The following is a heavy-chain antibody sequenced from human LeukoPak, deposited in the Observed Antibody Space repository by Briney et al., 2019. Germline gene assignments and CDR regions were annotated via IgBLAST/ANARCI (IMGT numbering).Heavy chain of an antibody. V-gene: IGHV3-30*02. J-gene: IGHJ4*02. CDR2: IRYDGSNK. CDR1: GFTFSSYG. CDR3: AKDRSPYSSSWYRD. Sequence: PGGSLRLSCAASGFTFSSYGMHWVRQAPGKGLEWVAFIRYDGSNKYYADSVKGRFTISRDNSKNTLYLQMNSLRAEDTAVYYCAKDRSPYSSSWYRDWGQGTLVTVSS. D-gene: IGHD6-13*01.